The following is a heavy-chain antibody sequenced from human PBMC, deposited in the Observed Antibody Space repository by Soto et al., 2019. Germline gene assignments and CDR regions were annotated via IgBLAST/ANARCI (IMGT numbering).Heavy chain of an antibody. Sequence: GGSLRLSCAASGFTFSSNGMTWVRQAPGKGLEWVSGISASGDSTYYADSVKGRFTISRDNSKTTLYLQMNSLRAEDTAVYYCAKDFKFLRANDYWGEGTLVTVSS. CDR3: AKDFKFLRANDY. V-gene: IGHV3-23*01. J-gene: IGHJ4*02. CDR2: ISASGDST. CDR1: GFTFSSNG.